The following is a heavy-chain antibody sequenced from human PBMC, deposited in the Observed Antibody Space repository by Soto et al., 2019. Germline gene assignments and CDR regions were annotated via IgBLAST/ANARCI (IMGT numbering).Heavy chain of an antibody. CDR3: AHSLPAYDYGSGSYGPGFDY. Sequence: QITLKESGPTLVKPTQTLTLTCTFSGFSLSTSGVGVGWIRQPPGKALEWLALIYWNDDKRYSPSLKSRLTITKDTSKNQVVLTMTNMDPVDTATYYCAHSLPAYDYGSGSYGPGFDYWGQGTLVTVSS. D-gene: IGHD3-10*01. V-gene: IGHV2-5*01. CDR2: IYWNDDK. J-gene: IGHJ4*02. CDR1: GFSLSTSGVG.